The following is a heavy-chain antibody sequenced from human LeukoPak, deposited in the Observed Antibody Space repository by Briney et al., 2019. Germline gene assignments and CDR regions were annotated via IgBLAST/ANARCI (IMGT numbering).Heavy chain of an antibody. V-gene: IGHV4-4*09. CDR3: ARDRTGPFDY. CDR2: ISTSGNT. J-gene: IGHJ4*02. Sequence: SETLSLTCTVSGGSISGYYLNWIRQPPGKGLEWIGYISTSGNTNYNPSLKSRVTISVDTSRNQFSLKLSSVTAADTAVYYCARDRTGPFDYWGQGTLVTVSS. D-gene: IGHD1-14*01. CDR1: GGSISGYY.